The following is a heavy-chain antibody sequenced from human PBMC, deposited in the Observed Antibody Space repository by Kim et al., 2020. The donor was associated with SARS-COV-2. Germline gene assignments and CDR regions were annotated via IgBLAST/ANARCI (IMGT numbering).Heavy chain of an antibody. Sequence: KFQGRVTMTEDTSTDTAYMELSSLRSEDTAVYYCATVGLVRGVIVWYFDYWGQGTLVTVSS. J-gene: IGHJ4*02. V-gene: IGHV1-24*01. D-gene: IGHD3-10*01. CDR3: ATVGLVRGVIVWYFDY.